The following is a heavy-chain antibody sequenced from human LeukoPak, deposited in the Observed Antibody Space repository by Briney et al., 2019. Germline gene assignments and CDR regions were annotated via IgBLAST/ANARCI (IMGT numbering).Heavy chain of an antibody. CDR3: ARGAGSFYLARFDY. Sequence: ASVTVSCKASVYTFIDYYIHWVRQAPGQGLEWMGWINPNSGGTNYAQKFQGRVTMTRDTSISTAYMELSRVTSDDTAVYYCARGAGSFYLARFDYWGQGSLVTVSS. D-gene: IGHD2/OR15-2a*01. CDR1: VYTFIDYY. V-gene: IGHV1-2*02. J-gene: IGHJ4*02. CDR2: INPNSGGT.